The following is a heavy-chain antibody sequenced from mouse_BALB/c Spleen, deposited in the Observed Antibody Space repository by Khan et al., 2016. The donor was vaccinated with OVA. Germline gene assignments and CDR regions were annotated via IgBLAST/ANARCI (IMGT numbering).Heavy chain of an antibody. J-gene: IGHJ3*01. V-gene: IGHV5-6*02. D-gene: IGHD4-1*01. CDR2: ISSDGDYT. CDR3: ATHLTGSFAY. CDR1: GFTFSPYS. Sequence: EVKLEESGGDLVKSGGSLKLSCAASGFTFSPYSMSWVRQTPDKRLEWVATISSDGDYTYYPDSVKGRFNISRDNAKNNLYLQMSSLRSEDTAIYYCATHLTGSFAYWGQGTLVTVSA.